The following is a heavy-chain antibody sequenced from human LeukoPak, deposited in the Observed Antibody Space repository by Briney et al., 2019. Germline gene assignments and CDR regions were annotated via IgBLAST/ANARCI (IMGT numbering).Heavy chain of an antibody. CDR3: AKSTAYSITMIVVIKPMDV. CDR1: KFTFSTYA. Sequence: GGSLRLSCAASKFTFSTYAMSWVRQAPGKGLEWVAVISYDGSNKYYADSVRGRFTISRDNSKNTLYLQMNSLRAEDTAVYYCAKSTAYSITMIVVIKPMDVWGQGTTVTVSS. CDR2: ISYDGSNK. V-gene: IGHV3-30*18. D-gene: IGHD3-22*01. J-gene: IGHJ6*02.